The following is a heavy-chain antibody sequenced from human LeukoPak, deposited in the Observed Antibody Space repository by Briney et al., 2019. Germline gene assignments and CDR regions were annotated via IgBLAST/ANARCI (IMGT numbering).Heavy chain of an antibody. CDR2: IYYSGST. D-gene: IGHD5-18*01. CDR3: ARIVPYNYGYVDS. J-gene: IGHJ4*02. CDR1: GGSISNYY. V-gene: IGHV4-59*01. Sequence: WETLSLTCTVSGGSISNYYWSWIRQPPGKGLEWIGYIYYSGSTNYNPSLRGRVTISVDTSKNQLSLKLSSVTAADTAVYYCARIVPYNYGYVDSWGQGTLVTVSS.